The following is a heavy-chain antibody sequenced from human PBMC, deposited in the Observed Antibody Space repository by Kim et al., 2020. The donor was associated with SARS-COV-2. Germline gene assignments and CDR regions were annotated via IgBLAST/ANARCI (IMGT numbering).Heavy chain of an antibody. Sequence: AQKCQGRVTITADESTSTAYMELSSLRSEDTAVYYCARGRVGATGDYFDYWGQGTLVTVSS. V-gene: IGHV1-69*01. J-gene: IGHJ4*02. D-gene: IGHD1-26*01. CDR3: ARGRVGATGDYFDY.